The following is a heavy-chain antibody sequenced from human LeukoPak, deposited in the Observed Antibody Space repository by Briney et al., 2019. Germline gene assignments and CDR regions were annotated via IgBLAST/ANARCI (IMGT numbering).Heavy chain of an antibody. V-gene: IGHV4-34*01. Sequence: SETLSLTCAVYGGSFNGYYWSWIRQPPGKGLEWIGEIDHSGSTNYNPSLKSRVTISVDTSKNQFSLKLSSVTAADTAVYYCARVRGRYFDWLSPLRYFDYWGQGTLVTVSS. CDR1: GGSFNGYY. CDR2: IDHSGST. D-gene: IGHD3-9*01. CDR3: ARVRGRYFDWLSPLRYFDY. J-gene: IGHJ4*02.